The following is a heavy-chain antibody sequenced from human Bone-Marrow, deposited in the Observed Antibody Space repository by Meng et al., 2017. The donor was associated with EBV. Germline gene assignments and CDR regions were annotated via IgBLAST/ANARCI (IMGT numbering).Heavy chain of an antibody. CDR3: AKVKGFGEFNTQYFDY. D-gene: IGHD3-10*01. V-gene: IGHV3-23*04. Sequence: VLLVELGGGLVSPGGALRLTCAASGFTLSSYAMSWVRQAPGKGLEWVSAISGSGGSTYYADSVKGRFTISRDNSKNTLYLQMNSLRAEDTAVYYCAKVKGFGEFNTQYFDYWGQGTLVTVSS. J-gene: IGHJ4*02. CDR1: GFTLSSYA. CDR2: ISGSGGST.